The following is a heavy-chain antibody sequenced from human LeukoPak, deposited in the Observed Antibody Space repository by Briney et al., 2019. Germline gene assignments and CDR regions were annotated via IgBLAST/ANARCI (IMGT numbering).Heavy chain of an antibody. D-gene: IGHD1-26*01. CDR2: ISAYNGNT. V-gene: IGHV1-18*01. CDR3: ARSAVGNWFDP. CDR1: VYTFTSYG. Sequence: ASVNVSCKASVYTFTSYGISWVRQAPGQGLEWMGWISAYNGNTNYAQKLQGRVTMTTDTSTSTAYMELRSLRSDDTAVYYCARSAVGNWFDPWGQGTLVTVSP. J-gene: IGHJ5*02.